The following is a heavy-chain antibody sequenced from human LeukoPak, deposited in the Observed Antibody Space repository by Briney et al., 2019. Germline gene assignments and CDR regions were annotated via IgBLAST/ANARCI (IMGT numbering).Heavy chain of an antibody. CDR3: ARINLESSSWYWNYYYMDV. CDR1: GFTFSTYW. CDR2: IKQDGSEK. J-gene: IGHJ6*03. D-gene: IGHD6-13*01. V-gene: IGHV3-7*01. Sequence: PGGSLRLSCSASGFTFSTYWMSWVRQAPGKGLEWVANIKQDGSEKYYVDSVKGRFTISRDNAKNSLYLQMNSLRAEDTAVYYCARINLESSSWYWNYYYMDVWGKGTTVTVSS.